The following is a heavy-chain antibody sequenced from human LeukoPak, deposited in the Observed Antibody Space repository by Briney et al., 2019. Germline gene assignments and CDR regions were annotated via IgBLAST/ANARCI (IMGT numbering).Heavy chain of an antibody. J-gene: IGHJ4*02. Sequence: SEPLSLTCSVSGASINNYYGIWFRQPPGKGLEWIGYIYYTGTTNYNPSLKSRLTISVDTSKNQFSLKLTSVTAADTAVYYCARYNTVNRGFTAADFWGQGTLVTVSS. V-gene: IGHV4-59*01. CDR2: IYYTGTT. D-gene: IGHD3-10*01. CDR3: ARYNTVNRGFTAADF. CDR1: GASINNYY.